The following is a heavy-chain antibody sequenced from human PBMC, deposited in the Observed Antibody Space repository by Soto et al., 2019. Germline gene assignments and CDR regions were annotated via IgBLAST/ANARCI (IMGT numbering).Heavy chain of an antibody. D-gene: IGHD2-21*02. J-gene: IGHJ4*02. V-gene: IGHV4-59*01. Sequence: SETLSLTCTVSGGSISSYYWSWIRQPPGKGLEWIGYIFYSGSTNYNPSLKSRVTISVDTSKNQFSLKLSSVTAADTAVYYCASIPTAFHSIDSWGQGALVTVSS. CDR2: IFYSGST. CDR1: GGSISSYY. CDR3: ASIPTAFHSIDS.